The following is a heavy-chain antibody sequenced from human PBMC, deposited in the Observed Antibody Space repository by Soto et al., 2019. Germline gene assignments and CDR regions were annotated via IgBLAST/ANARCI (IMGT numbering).Heavy chain of an antibody. V-gene: IGHV3-30*03. J-gene: IGHJ6*02. CDR1: GFTFSSYG. CDR2: ISYDGSNK. D-gene: IGHD3-10*01. Sequence: QVQLVESGGGVVQPGRSLRLSCAASGFTFSSYGMHWVRQAPGKGLEWVAVISYDGSNKYYADSVKGRFTISRDNSKNTLYLQMNSLRAEDTAVYYCARYGSGSYYYYYYGMDVWGQGTTVTVSS. CDR3: ARYGSGSYYYYYYGMDV.